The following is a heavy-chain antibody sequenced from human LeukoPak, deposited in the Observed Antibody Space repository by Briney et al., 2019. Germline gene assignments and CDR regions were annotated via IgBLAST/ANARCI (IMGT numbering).Heavy chain of an antibody. J-gene: IGHJ4*02. CDR3: ARESPVVGGYYSWYFDY. D-gene: IGHD3-22*01. CDR2: INPNSGGT. CDR1: GYTFTGYY. Sequence: ASVKVSCKASGYTFTGYYMHWVRQAPGQGLEWMGWINPNSGGTNYAQKFQGRVTMTRDTSISTAYMELSRLRSDDTAVYYCARESPVVGGYYSWYFDYWGQGTLVTVSS. V-gene: IGHV1-2*02.